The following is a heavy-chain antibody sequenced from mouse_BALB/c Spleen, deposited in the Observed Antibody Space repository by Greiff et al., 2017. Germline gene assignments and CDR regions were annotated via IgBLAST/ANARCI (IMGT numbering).Heavy chain of an antibody. CDR2: IRNKANGYTT. D-gene: IGHD1-1*01. J-gene: IGHJ1*01. CDR1: VFTFTDYY. Sequence: EVKLQESGGGLVQPGGSLRLSCATSVFTFTDYYMSWVRQPPGKALEWLGFIRNKANGYTTEYSASVKGRFTISTDNSQSILYLQMNTLRAEDSATYDCARVPHYYGSSYWYFDVWGAGTTVTVSS. V-gene: IGHV7-3*02. CDR3: ARVPHYYGSSYWYFDV.